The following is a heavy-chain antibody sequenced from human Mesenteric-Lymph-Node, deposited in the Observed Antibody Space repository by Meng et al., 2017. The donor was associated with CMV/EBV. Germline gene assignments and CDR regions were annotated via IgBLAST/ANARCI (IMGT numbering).Heavy chain of an antibody. J-gene: IGHJ6*02. CDR2: INWESGVI. CDR1: GFTFHDYT. D-gene: IGHD2-15*01. V-gene: IGHV3-9*03. CDR3: AKAQLSRWYYAMDV. Sequence: GGSLRLSCVATGFTFHDYTVHWVRQAPGKGLEWLSGINWESGVIGYADSVKGRFTISRDNAKNSLYLQMNSLRVEDMALYYCAKAQLSRWYYAMDVWGQGTTVTVSS.